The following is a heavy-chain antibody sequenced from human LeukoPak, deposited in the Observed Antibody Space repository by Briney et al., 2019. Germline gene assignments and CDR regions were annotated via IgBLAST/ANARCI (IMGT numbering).Heavy chain of an antibody. J-gene: IGHJ1*01. D-gene: IGHD4-17*01. V-gene: IGHV3-74*01. CDR2: INSDGSST. Sequence: GGSLRLSCAASGXTFSSHWMYWVRQAPGKGLVWVLRINSDGSSTSYAASVKGRFTISRDNAKNTLYLQVNSLRVEDTAVYYCASPQSGDYGALYFQHWGPGTLVTVSS. CDR3: ASPQSGDYGALYFQH. CDR1: GXTFSSHW.